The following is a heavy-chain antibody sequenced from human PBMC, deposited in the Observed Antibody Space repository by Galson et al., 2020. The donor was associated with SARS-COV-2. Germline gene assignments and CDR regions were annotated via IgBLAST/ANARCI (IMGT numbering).Heavy chain of an antibody. Sequence: SETLSLTCTVSGGSIRSGGSFWSWIRQTAGKGLEWIARIYTSGSTNYNPSLRSRVTISLTTSTNQFSLKLSSVTAADTAVYYCARMVPPYHYGMDVWGQGTTVTVSS. CDR1: GGSIRSGGSF. V-gene: IGHV4-61*02. CDR2: IYTSGST. D-gene: IGHD3-10*01. J-gene: IGHJ6*02. CDR3: ARMVPPYHYGMDV.